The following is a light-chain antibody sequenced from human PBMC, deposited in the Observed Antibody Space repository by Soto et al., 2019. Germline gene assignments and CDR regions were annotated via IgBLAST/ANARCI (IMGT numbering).Light chain of an antibody. CDR3: QQHNSYEVT. Sequence: DIQMTQSPSTLSASVGDRVTITCRASQSISSWLAWYQQKPGKAPKLLIYKASSLESGVPSRFSGSGSGTEFTLTISSLQPDDFATYYCQQHNSYEVTFGPGTKVDIK. J-gene: IGKJ3*01. V-gene: IGKV1-5*03. CDR2: KAS. CDR1: QSISSW.